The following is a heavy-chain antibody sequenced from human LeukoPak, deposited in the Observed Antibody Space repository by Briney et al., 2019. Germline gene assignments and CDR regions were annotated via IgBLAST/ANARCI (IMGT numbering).Heavy chain of an antibody. CDR3: IRHAASGGSGVDY. V-gene: IGHV3-21*04. CDR1: GFTFSSYG. J-gene: IGHJ4*02. Sequence: GGSLRLSCVASGFTFSSYGMNWVRQAPGKGLEWVSFISSSSSYIYYADSVKGRFTISRDNAKNSLYLQMTSLKTEDTAVYYCIRHAASGGSGVDYWGQGTLVTVSS. D-gene: IGHD3-10*01. CDR2: ISSSSSYI.